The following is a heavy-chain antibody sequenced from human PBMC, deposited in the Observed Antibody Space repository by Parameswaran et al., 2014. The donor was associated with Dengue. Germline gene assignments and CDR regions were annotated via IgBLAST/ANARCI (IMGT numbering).Heavy chain of an antibody. CDR2: ISGTSGAT. V-gene: IGHV3-23*01. Sequence: RWIRQPPGKGLDWVSTISGTSGATYYAQSVKGRFTISRDNSKNTLYLQMNSLRVEDTAIYYCYNGRREWLSYDVTVDAFDIWGQGTMVTVSS. J-gene: IGHJ3*02. D-gene: IGHD3-3*01. CDR3: YNGRREWLSYDVTVDAFDI.